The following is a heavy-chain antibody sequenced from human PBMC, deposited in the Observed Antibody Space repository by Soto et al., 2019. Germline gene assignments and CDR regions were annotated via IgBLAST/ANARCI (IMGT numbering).Heavy chain of an antibody. CDR1: GYTFTSYA. J-gene: IGHJ3*02. CDR2: INAYNGNT. Sequence: ASVKVSCKASGYTFTSYAMHWVRQAPGQRLEWMGWINAYNGNTNYAQKLQGRVTMTTDTSTSTAYMEPRSLRSDDTAVYYCARTMVTSYGDAFDIWGQGTMVTVSS. D-gene: IGHD3-10*01. CDR3: ARTMVTSYGDAFDI. V-gene: IGHV1-18*01.